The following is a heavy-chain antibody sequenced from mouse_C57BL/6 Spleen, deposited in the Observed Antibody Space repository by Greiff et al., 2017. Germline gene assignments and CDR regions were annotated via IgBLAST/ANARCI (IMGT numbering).Heavy chain of an antibody. CDR3: TRGYGRARDC. CDR1: GYTFTDYE. CDR2: IDPETGGT. D-gene: IGHD1-1*01. J-gene: IGHJ2*01. Sequence: VQLQQSGAELVRPGASVTLSCKASGYTFTDYEMHWVKQTPVHGLEWIGAIDPETGGTAYNQKFKGKAILTADKSSSTAYMELRSLTSEDAAVYYCTRGYGRARDCGGQGTTHT. V-gene: IGHV1-15*01.